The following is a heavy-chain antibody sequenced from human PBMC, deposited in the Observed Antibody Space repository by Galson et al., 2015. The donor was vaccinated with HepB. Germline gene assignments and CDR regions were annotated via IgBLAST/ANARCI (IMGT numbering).Heavy chain of an antibody. V-gene: IGHV3-33*06. D-gene: IGHD3-22*01. CDR2: IWYDGRDQ. J-gene: IGHJ4*02. CDR1: GFIFRNYG. CDR3: AKLDSSGGS. Sequence: SLRLSCATSGFIFRNYGMHWVRQAPGKGLEWVAVIWYDGRDQKYADSVGGRFTISRDNSRNTLYLQMSSLRVEDTALYYCAKLDSSGGSWGQGTLVTVSS.